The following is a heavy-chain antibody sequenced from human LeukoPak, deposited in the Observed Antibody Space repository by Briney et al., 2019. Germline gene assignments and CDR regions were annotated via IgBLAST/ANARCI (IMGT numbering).Heavy chain of an antibody. CDR2: IRSKAYGGTT. CDR1: GFTFGDDA. CDR3: TRLVVGASAFGI. V-gene: IGHV3-49*03. J-gene: IGHJ3*02. D-gene: IGHD1-26*01. Sequence: GGSLRLSCTASGFTFGDDAMSWFRQGPGEGVGWVGFIRSKAYGGTTEYAASVKGRFTISRDDSKSIAYLQMNSLKTEDTAVYYCTRLVVGASAFGIWGQGTMVTASS.